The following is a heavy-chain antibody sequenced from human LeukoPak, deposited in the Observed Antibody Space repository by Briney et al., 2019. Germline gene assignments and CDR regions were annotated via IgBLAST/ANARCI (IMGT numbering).Heavy chain of an antibody. CDR1: GYTFTGYY. CDR2: INPNSGGT. Sequence: ASVKVSCKASGYTFTGYYMHWVRQAPGQGLEWMGRINPNSGGTNYAQKFQGRVTMTRDTSISTAYMELSRLRSDDTAVYYCARDHKRYSSGGSCYGYWGQGTLVTVSS. CDR3: ARDHKRYSSGGSCYGY. V-gene: IGHV1-2*06. D-gene: IGHD2-15*01. J-gene: IGHJ4*02.